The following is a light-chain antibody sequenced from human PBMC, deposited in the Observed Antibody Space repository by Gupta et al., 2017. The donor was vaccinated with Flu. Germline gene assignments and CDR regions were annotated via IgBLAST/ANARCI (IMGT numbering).Light chain of an antibody. Sequence: DVVMSQSPLSLSVTLGQAASISCRSSQSLVYKNGITYLTWFQQRPGQSPRRLIYEVANRDHGVPDRSSASGLVTDFTLKSSRGEAENVGVYYVMRGTPPRTFGEGTRMEI. J-gene: IGKJ2*01. CDR2: EVA. CDR1: QSLVYKNGITY. V-gene: IGKV2-30*01. CDR3: MRGTPPRT.